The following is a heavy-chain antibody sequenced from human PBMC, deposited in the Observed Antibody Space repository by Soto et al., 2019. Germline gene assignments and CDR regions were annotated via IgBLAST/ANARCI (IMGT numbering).Heavy chain of an antibody. V-gene: IGHV4-34*01. CDR2: INHSGST. J-gene: IGHJ6*02. Sequence: QVQLQQWGAGLLKPSETLSLTCAVYGGSFSGYYWSWIRQPPGKGLEWIGEINHSGSTNYNPSLKSRVTISVDTSKNQFSLKLSSVTAADTAVYYCARVLRELLWFPTFEYGMDVWGQGTTVTVSS. D-gene: IGHD3-10*01. CDR1: GGSFSGYY. CDR3: ARVLRELLWFPTFEYGMDV.